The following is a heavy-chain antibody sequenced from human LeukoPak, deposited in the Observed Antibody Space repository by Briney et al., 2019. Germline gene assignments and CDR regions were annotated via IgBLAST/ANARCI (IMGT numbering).Heavy chain of an antibody. CDR3: ARYILGGYGNYWYYYYYGMDV. J-gene: IGHJ6*02. Sequence: ESGPTLGNPTETLTLTCTVSGFSLSNARMGVSWIRQPPGKALEWLAHIFSNDEKSYSTSLKSRLTISKDTSKSQVVLTMTNMDPVDTATYYCARYILGGYGNYWYYYYYGMDVWGQGTTVTVSS. CDR1: GFSLSNARMG. CDR2: IFSNDEK. D-gene: IGHD4-11*01. V-gene: IGHV2-26*01.